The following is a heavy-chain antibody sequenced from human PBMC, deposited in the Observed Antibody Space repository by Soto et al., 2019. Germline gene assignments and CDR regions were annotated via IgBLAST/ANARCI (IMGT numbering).Heavy chain of an antibody. V-gene: IGHV3-66*01. Sequence: EVHLVESGGGLVQPGGSLRLSCAPSGFSVSDTYWGWVRQTPGKGLEWVSLIYGGATTYYSDSVKGRFTISRDNSRTTLYLQMSSLRAEDTAIYYCASSRGTYNDFWGQGTLVTVSS. D-gene: IGHD3-16*01. CDR1: GFSVSDTY. J-gene: IGHJ4*02. CDR2: IYGGATT. CDR3: ASSRGTYNDF.